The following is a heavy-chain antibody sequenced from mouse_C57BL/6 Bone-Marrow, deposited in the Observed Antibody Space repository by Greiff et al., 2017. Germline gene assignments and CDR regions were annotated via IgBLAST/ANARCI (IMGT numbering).Heavy chain of an antibody. CDR1: GYTFTSYW. CDR2: IYPGSGST. CDR3: ASDYYGSSSFDY. V-gene: IGHV1-55*01. D-gene: IGHD1-1*01. Sequence: VQLQQPGAELVKPGASVKMSCKASGYTFTSYWITWVKQRPGQGLEWIGDIYPGSGSTNYNEKFKSKATLTVYTSSSTAYMQLSSLTSEDSAVYYCASDYYGSSSFDYWGQGTTLTVSS. J-gene: IGHJ2*01.